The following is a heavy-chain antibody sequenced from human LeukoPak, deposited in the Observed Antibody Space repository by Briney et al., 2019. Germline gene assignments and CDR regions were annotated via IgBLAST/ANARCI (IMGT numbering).Heavy chain of an antibody. D-gene: IGHD6-19*01. CDR2: IYTSWST. V-gene: IGHV4-61*02. J-gene: IGHJ4*02. Sequence: SQTLSLTCTVSGGSISSGSYYWSWIRQPAGKGLEWIGRIYTSWSTNYNPSLKSRVTISVATSKTQFSLKMSSVTAADTAVYYCARDGDSSGWTRSDYWGQGTLVIVSS. CDR3: ARDGDSSGWTRSDY. CDR1: GGSISSGSYY.